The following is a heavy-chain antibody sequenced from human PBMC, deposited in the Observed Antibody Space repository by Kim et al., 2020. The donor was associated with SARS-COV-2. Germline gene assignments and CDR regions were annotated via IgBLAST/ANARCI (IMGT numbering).Heavy chain of an antibody. D-gene: IGHD3-10*01. CDR1: GFTFSSYA. Sequence: GGSLRLSCAASGFTFSSYAMHWVRQAPGKGLEWVAVISYDGSNKYYADSVKGRFTISRDNSKNTLYLQMNSLRAEDTAVYYCARDPYYGSGSGGPSNWFDPWGQGTLVTVSS. V-gene: IGHV3-30*04. J-gene: IGHJ5*02. CDR3: ARDPYYGSGSGGPSNWFDP. CDR2: ISYDGSNK.